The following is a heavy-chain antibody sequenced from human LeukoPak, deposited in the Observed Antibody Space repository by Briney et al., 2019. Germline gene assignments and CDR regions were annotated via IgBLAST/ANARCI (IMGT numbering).Heavy chain of an antibody. V-gene: IGHV3-30*18. CDR2: ISYDGSNK. CDR1: GFTFSSYG. CDR3: AKDGAVWSSSWYPNYWYFDL. J-gene: IGHJ2*01. Sequence: GGSLRLSCAASGFTFSSYGMHWVRQAPGKGLEWVAVISYDGSNKYYADSVKGRFTISRDNSKNTLYLQMNSLRAEDTAVYYCAKDGAVWSSSWYPNYWYFDLWGRGTLVTVSS. D-gene: IGHD6-13*01.